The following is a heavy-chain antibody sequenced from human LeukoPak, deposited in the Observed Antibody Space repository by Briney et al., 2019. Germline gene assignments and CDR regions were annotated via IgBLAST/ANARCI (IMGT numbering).Heavy chain of an antibody. CDR3: ARDRAGAQSWVALDP. CDR2: IYGDGTT. Sequence: GGSLRLSCAASGFTVSNDYMAWVRQAPGRGLEWVSLIYGDGTTFYTDSVKGRFTISRDNFKNTLYLQMSSLRPEDAALYYCARDRAGAQSWVALDPWGQGTLVTVSS. V-gene: IGHV3-66*02. CDR1: GFTVSNDY. D-gene: IGHD3-10*01. J-gene: IGHJ5*02.